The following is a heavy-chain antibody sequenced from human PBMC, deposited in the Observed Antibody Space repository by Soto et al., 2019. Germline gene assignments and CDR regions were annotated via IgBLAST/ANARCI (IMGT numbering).Heavy chain of an antibody. V-gene: IGHV1-69*01. CDR2: IIPIFGTA. Sequence: RRWARHSTKQGHEWMGGIIPIFGTANYAQKFQGRVTITADESTSTAYMELSSLRSEDREVYYCARSSGLSDSCGYRLSSGHFYSVLDFWRQGTTVTGSS. CDR3: ARSSGLSDSCGYRLSSGHFYSVLDF. D-gene: IGHD3-22*01. J-gene: IGHJ6*02.